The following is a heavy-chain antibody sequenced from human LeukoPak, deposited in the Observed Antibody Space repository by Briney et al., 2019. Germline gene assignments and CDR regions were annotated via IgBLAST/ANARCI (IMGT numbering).Heavy chain of an antibody. Sequence: ASVKVSCKASGYTFTGYYMHWVRQAPGQGLEWVGWINPNSGGTNYAQKFQGRVTMTRDTSISTVYMELSRLRSDDTAVYYCARDWVGANAFDYWGQGTLVTVSS. CDR2: INPNSGGT. D-gene: IGHD1-26*01. CDR1: GYTFTGYY. J-gene: IGHJ4*02. V-gene: IGHV1-2*02. CDR3: ARDWVGANAFDY.